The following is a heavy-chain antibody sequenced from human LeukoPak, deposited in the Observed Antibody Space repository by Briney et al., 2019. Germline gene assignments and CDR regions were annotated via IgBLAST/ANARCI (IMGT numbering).Heavy chain of an antibody. J-gene: IGHJ4*02. Sequence: GSVKVSCKASGYTFTSYGISWVRQAPGQGLEWMEWISAYNGNTNYAQKLQGRVTMTTDTSTSTVYMELSSLRSEDTAVYYCARSLERLRHALDYWGQGTLVTVSS. CDR2: ISAYNGNT. D-gene: IGHD1-26*01. CDR1: GYTFTSYG. V-gene: IGHV1-18*01. CDR3: ARSLERLRHALDY.